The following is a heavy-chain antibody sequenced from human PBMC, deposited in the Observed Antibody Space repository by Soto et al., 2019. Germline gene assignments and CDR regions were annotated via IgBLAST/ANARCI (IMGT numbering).Heavy chain of an antibody. Sequence: QLQLQESGPGLVKPSETLSLTCTVSGGSISSSSYYWGWIRQPPGKGLEWIGSIYYSGSTYYNPSLKSRVTISVDTSKNQFSLKLSSVTAADTAVYYCARLPEDILTGPNNWFDPWGQGTLVTVSS. V-gene: IGHV4-39*01. CDR1: GGSISSSSYY. CDR2: IYYSGST. J-gene: IGHJ5*02. CDR3: ARLPEDILTGPNNWFDP. D-gene: IGHD3-9*01.